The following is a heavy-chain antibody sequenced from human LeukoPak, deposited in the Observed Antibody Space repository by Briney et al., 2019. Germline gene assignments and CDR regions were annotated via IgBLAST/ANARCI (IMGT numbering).Heavy chain of an antibody. D-gene: IGHD3-22*01. CDR2: INHSGST. J-gene: IGHJ4*02. V-gene: IGHV4-34*01. CDR1: GGSFSGYY. CDR3: ARLANYYGSSGY. Sequence: SETLSLTCAVYGGSFSGYYWSWIRQPPGKGLEWIGEINHSGSTNYNPSLKSRVTISVDTSKNQFSLKLSSVTAADTAVYYCARLANYYGSSGYWGQGTLVTVSS.